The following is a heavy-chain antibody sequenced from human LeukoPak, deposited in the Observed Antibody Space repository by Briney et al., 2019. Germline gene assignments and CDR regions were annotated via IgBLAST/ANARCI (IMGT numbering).Heavy chain of an antibody. V-gene: IGHV3-30-3*01. J-gene: IGHJ4*02. CDR1: GFTFSSYA. D-gene: IGHD3-9*01. CDR2: ISYDGSNK. Sequence: GGSLRLSCAASGFTFSSYAMHWVRQAPGKGLEWVAVISYDGSNKYYADSVKGRFTISRDNSKNTLYLQMNSLRAEDTAVYYCARVPSRYFDWAPFDYWGQGTLVTVSS. CDR3: ARVPSRYFDWAPFDY.